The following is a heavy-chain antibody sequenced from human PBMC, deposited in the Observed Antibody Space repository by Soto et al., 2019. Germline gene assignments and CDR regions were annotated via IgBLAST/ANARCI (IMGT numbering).Heavy chain of an antibody. CDR3: ARVLKVVVVAASPDTGDYYYYMDV. J-gene: IGHJ6*03. Sequence: SETLSLTCAVYGGSFSGYYWSWIRQPPGKGLEWIGEINHSGSTNYNPSLKSRVTISEDTSKNQFSLKLSSVTAADTAVYYCARVLKVVVVAASPDTGDYYYYMDVWGKGTTVTVSS. V-gene: IGHV4-34*01. CDR2: INHSGST. D-gene: IGHD2-15*01. CDR1: GGSFSGYY.